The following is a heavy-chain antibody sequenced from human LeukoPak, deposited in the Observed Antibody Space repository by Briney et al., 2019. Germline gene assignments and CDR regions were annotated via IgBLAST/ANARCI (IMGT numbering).Heavy chain of an antibody. CDR1: GFTFSSYG. D-gene: IGHD6-13*01. V-gene: IGHV3-33*08. J-gene: IGHJ4*02. CDR3: ARLGIAAAGGY. Sequence: GGSLRLSCAASGFTFSSYGMHWVRQAPGKGLEWVAVIWYGGSNKYYADSVKGRFTISRDNSKNTLYLQMNSLRAEDTAVYYCARLGIAAAGGYWGQGTLVTVSS. CDR2: IWYGGSNK.